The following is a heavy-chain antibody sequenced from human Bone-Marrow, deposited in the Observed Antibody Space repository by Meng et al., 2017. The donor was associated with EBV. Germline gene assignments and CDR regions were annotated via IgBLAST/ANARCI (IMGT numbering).Heavy chain of an antibody. CDR1: GFTFSTYS. D-gene: IGHD3-22*01. V-gene: IGHV3-21*01. CDR2: ISSDSSYI. CDR3: ARDRSYYDSSGYYYISWFDY. J-gene: IGHJ4*02. Sequence: EVQLVESGGGLVKPGGSXXLSCAASGFTFSTYSMNWVRQAPGKGLEWVSSISSDSSYIHYADSVKGRFTISRDNAKNSLYLQTNSLRAEDTAVYYCARDRSYYDSSGYYYISWFDYWGQGTLVTVSS.